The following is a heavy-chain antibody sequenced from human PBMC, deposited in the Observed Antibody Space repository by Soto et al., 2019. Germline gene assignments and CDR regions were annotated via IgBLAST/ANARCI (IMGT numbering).Heavy chain of an antibody. V-gene: IGHV4-39*01. D-gene: IGHD3-10*01. J-gene: IGHJ4*02. Sequence: SETLSLTCTVSGASISSTSYYWGWIRQPPGKGLEWIGTIYYSGITYYNPSLKSRVTISVDTSKNQFSLKLSSVTAADTALYYCARLQGSYYYCSGSYLYYFDYWGPGTLVTVSS. CDR3: ARLQGSYYYCSGSYLYYFDY. CDR2: IYYSGIT. CDR1: GASISSTSYY.